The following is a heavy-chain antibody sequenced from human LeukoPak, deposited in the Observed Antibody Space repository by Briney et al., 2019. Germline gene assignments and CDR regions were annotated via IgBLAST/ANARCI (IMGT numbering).Heavy chain of an antibody. CDR2: ISYDGSNK. D-gene: IGHD6-13*01. V-gene: IGHV3-30-3*01. J-gene: IGHJ2*01. CDR3: ARAPGIAAVGTSYWYFDL. Sequence: GSLRLSCVASGFTFSSYAMHWVRQAPGKGLEWVAVISYDGSNKYYADSVKGRFTISRDNSKNTLYLQMNSLRAEDTAVYFCARAPGIAAVGTSYWYFDLWGRGTLVTVSS. CDR1: GFTFSSYA.